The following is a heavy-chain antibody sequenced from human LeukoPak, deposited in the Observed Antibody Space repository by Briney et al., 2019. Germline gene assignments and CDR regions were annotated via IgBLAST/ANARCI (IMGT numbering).Heavy chain of an antibody. Sequence: ASVKVSCKASGYTFTGYYMHWVRQAPGQGLEWMGWINPNSGGTKYAQRFQGRVTMTRDTSISTAFMDLSRLTSDDTALYYCARVGHYDESSGPFDYWGQGTLVTVSS. CDR1: GYTFTGYY. CDR3: ARVGHYDESSGPFDY. J-gene: IGHJ4*02. CDR2: INPNSGGT. D-gene: IGHD3-22*01. V-gene: IGHV1-2*02.